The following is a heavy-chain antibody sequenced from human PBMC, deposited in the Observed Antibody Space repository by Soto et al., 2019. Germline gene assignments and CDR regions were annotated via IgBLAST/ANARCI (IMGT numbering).Heavy chain of an antibody. CDR1: GFTFSSYA. CDR3: AKDRRYSSDWFAGDY. V-gene: IGHV3-23*01. CDR2: ISASGGST. Sequence: EVQLLESGGGLVQPGGSLRLSCAASGFTFSSYAMSWVRQAPGKGLEWVSGISASGGSTYYADSVKGRFTISRDNSKNTLYLQMNSLRAEDTAIYYCAKDRRYSSDWFAGDYWRQGILVTVSS. J-gene: IGHJ4*02. D-gene: IGHD6-13*01.